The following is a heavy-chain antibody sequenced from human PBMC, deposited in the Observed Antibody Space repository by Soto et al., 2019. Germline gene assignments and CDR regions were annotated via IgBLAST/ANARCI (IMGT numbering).Heavy chain of an antibody. D-gene: IGHD6-19*01. J-gene: IGHJ4*02. V-gene: IGHV3-9*01. CDR2: INWNSGII. Sequence: EVQLVESGGGLVQPGRSLRLSCAASGFTFDEYAMHWVRQAQGKGLEWVSGINWNSGIIGYADSVKGRFTMSRDNAKNSLYLQMNNLRAEDTALYYCAKDIYNSAWYGGFDFWGQGALVTVSS. CDR1: GFTFDEYA. CDR3: AKDIYNSAWYGGFDF.